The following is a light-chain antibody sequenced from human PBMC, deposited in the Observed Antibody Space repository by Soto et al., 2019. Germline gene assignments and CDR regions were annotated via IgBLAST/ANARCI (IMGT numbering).Light chain of an antibody. CDR1: SGHSSYT. J-gene: IGLJ2*01. CDR2: LNTDGSH. Sequence: QPVLTQSPSASASLGASVKLTCTLSSGHSSYTIAWHQQQPEKGPRHLMKLNTDGSHSRGDGIPDRFSGSRSGAERYLTISSLQSEDEADYYCQTWGAGIVVFGGGTKLTVL. V-gene: IGLV4-69*01. CDR3: QTWGAGIVV.